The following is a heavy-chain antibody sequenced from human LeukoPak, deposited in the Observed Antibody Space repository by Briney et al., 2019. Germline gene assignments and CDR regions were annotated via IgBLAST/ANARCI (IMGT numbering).Heavy chain of an antibody. CDR2: INPSGGST. Sequence: GASVKVSCKASGYTFTSYYMYWVRQAPGQGLEWMGIINPSGGSTSYAQKFQGRVTMTRDTSTSTVYMELSSLRSEDTAVYYCARGLLSGYYDSSGYPDYWGQGTLVTVSS. J-gene: IGHJ4*02. CDR3: ARGLLSGYYDSSGYPDY. CDR1: GYTFTSYY. V-gene: IGHV1-46*01. D-gene: IGHD3-22*01.